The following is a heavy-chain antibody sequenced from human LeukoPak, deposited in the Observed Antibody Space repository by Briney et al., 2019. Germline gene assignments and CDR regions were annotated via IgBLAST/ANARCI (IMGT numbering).Heavy chain of an antibody. J-gene: IGHJ4*02. V-gene: IGHV3-48*03. CDR1: GVTFSSYW. CDR2: ISSSGSTI. CDR3: ARELYCSGGSCYSDLDY. Sequence: GGSLRLSCAACGVTFSSYWMSWVRQAPGKGLEWVSYISSSGSTIYYADSVKGRFTISRDNAKNSLYLQMNSLRAEDTAVYYCARELYCSGGSCYSDLDYWGQGTLVTVSS. D-gene: IGHD2-15*01.